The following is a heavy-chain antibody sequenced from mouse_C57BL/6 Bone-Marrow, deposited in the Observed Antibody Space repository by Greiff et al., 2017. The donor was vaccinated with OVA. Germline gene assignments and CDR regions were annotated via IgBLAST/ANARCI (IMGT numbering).Heavy chain of an antibody. D-gene: IGHD2-2*01. Sequence: EVHLVESGGGLVKPGGSLKLSCAASGFTFSSYAMSWVRQTPEKRLEWVATISDGGSYTSYPDNVKGRFTISRDNAKNNLYLQMSHLKSEDTAMYYCARDRRLHAMDDWGQGTSVTVSS. J-gene: IGHJ4*01. CDR2: ISDGGSYT. CDR3: ARDRRLHAMDD. CDR1: GFTFSSYA. V-gene: IGHV5-4*01.